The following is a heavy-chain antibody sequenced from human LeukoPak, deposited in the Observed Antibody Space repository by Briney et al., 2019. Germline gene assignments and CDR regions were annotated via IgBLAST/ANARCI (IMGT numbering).Heavy chain of an antibody. CDR1: GFTFSSYA. Sequence: PGRSLRLSCAASGFTFSSYAMHWVRQAPGKGLEWVAVISYDGSNKYYADSVEGRFTISRDNSKNTLYLQMNSLRAEDTAVYYCAREVSSRIDFDYWGQGTLVTVSS. CDR2: ISYDGSNK. CDR3: AREVSSRIDFDY. V-gene: IGHV3-30*04. D-gene: IGHD6-13*01. J-gene: IGHJ4*02.